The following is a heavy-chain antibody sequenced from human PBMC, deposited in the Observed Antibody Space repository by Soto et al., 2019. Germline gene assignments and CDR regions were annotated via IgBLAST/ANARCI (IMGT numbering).Heavy chain of an antibody. D-gene: IGHD2-21*02. V-gene: IGHV3-72*01. Sequence: EVQLVESGGGLVQPGGSLRLCCAASGFTFSDHYMDWVRQAPGKGLEWVGRIRKKVNSYTTEYAAYVKGRFTISRDDSKNSLYLQMNSLTTEDTAFYYCARVATAYNYDYWGQGTLVTVSS. CDR3: ARVATAYNYDY. CDR1: GFTFSDHY. J-gene: IGHJ4*02. CDR2: IRKKVNSYTT.